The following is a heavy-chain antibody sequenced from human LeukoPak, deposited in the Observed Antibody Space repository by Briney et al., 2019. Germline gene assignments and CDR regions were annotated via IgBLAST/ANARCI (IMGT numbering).Heavy chain of an antibody. CDR2: IYHSGST. D-gene: IGHD3-22*01. J-gene: IGHJ4*02. CDR1: GGSISSGGYS. Sequence: SETLSLTCAVSGGSISSGGYSWNWIRQPPGKGLEWIGYIYHSGSTYYNPSLKSRVTISVDRSKNQFSLRLSSVTAEDTAVYYCASDYYDSSGYYYAVDYWGQGTLVTVSS. CDR3: ASDYYDSSGYYYAVDY. V-gene: IGHV4-30-2*01.